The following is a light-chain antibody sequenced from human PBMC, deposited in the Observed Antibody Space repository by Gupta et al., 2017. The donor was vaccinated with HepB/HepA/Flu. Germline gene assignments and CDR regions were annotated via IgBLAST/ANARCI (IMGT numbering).Light chain of an antibody. Sequence: QSALTPPATVSGSPGQSLTTSCTGTSSDVGGYNYVSWYQQHPDKAPKLMIYDASNRPSGVSNRFSGSKSGNTASLTISGLQAEDDADYYCSSYTSSSIWVFGGGTKLTVL. V-gene: IGLV2-14*01. J-gene: IGLJ3*02. CDR3: SSYTSSSIWV. CDR2: DAS. CDR1: SSDVGGYNY.